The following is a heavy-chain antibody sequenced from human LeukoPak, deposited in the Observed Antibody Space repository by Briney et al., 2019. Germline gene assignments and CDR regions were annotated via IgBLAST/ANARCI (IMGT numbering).Heavy chain of an antibody. V-gene: IGHV1-18*01. Sequence: ASVKVSCKASGYTLTNYGISWVRQAPGQGPEGVGWIRAYNGNTNYAQKLQGRVTVTTDTYTSTAYMELRSLRSDDTAVYYCARALVPLNDYWGQGTLVTVSS. J-gene: IGHJ4*02. CDR2: IRAYNGNT. CDR1: GYTLTNYG. CDR3: ARALVPLNDY. D-gene: IGHD2-2*01.